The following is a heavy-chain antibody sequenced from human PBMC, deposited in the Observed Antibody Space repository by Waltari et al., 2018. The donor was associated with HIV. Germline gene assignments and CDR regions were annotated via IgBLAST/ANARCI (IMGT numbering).Heavy chain of an antibody. CDR3: ARDRVQLGYYGMDV. CDR2: IKQDGSEK. Sequence: EVQLVASGGGLVQPGGSLRRSCAASAFTFSSYLMTCVRQAPGKGLEWVANIKQDGSEKYYVDSVKGRFTISRDNAKNSLYLQMNSLRAEDTAVYYCARDRVQLGYYGMDVWGQGTTVTVSS. CDR1: AFTFSSYL. D-gene: IGHD1-1*01. V-gene: IGHV3-7*01. J-gene: IGHJ6*02.